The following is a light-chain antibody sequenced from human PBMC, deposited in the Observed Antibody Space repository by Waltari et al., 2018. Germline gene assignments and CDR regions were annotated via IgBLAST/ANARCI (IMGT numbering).Light chain of an antibody. CDR3: CSYAGSSTWL. J-gene: IGLJ2*01. Sequence: QSALTQPASVSGSPGQSITIPCTGTSSYTGSYALVSGYQQYPGKAPKLIIYEDTQRPSGVSYRFSGSKSGNTASLTISGLQAEDEAEYHCCSYAGSSTWLFGGGTKVTVL. CDR2: EDT. CDR1: SSYTGSYAL. V-gene: IGLV2-23*01.